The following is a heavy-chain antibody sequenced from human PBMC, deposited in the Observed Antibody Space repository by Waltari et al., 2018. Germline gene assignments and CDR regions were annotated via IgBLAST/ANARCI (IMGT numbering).Heavy chain of an antibody. J-gene: IGHJ4*02. V-gene: IGHV4-39*02. CDR2: FIYNGNT. D-gene: IGHD2-15*01. Sequence: LQLQESSTRMMKPTENLSLTCSVSGGSISSTSYYWGWIRQPPGKGLEWIGSFIYNGNTYYNPSLKSRVTISVDTSKNHFSLQLRSVTAADTAMYYCARPGRVGGGSLMGLDYWGQGTLVTVSS. CDR3: ARPGRVGGGSLMGLDY. CDR1: GGSISSTSYY.